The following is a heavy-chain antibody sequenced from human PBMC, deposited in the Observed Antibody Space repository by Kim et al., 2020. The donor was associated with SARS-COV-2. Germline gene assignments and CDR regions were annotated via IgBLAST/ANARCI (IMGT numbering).Heavy chain of an antibody. D-gene: IGHD1-1*01. Sequence: GGSLRLSCAVSGFSVSSKYMTWVRQAPGKGLEWVSVIYVDGSTYYAASVMGRFTISRDNSKNTLYLQMNSLRAEDTAVYYCTGDVLDGYWNWGQGTLVTVSS. CDR3: TGDVLDGYWN. CDR1: GFSVSSKY. CDR2: IYVDGST. V-gene: IGHV3-53*01. J-gene: IGHJ1*01.